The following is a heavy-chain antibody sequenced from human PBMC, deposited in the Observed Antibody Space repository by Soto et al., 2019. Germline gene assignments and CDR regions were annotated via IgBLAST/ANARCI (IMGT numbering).Heavy chain of an antibody. Sequence: HVQLVQSGGEVKKPGASVKVSCKPSGYTFTNYVISWVRQAPEQGLEYMGWISPFNGHTKYAQKFQGRVTLTTETSTSTAYMELRSLINDDTAVYYCARDAGSESYLAYWGQGTLVSVSS. D-gene: IGHD1-26*01. CDR3: ARDAGSESYLAY. J-gene: IGHJ4*02. CDR1: GYTFTNYV. CDR2: ISPFNGHT. V-gene: IGHV1-18*01.